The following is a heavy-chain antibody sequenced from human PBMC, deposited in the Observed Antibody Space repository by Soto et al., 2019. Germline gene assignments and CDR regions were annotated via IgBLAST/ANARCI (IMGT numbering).Heavy chain of an antibody. Sequence: PSETLSLTCTVSGGSISSGYYYWSWIRQPPGKGLEWIGYIYYSGSTYYNPSLKSRVTISVDTSKNQFSLKLSSVTAADTAVYYCARYRDMIVDAFDIWGQGTMVTVSS. CDR2: IYYSGST. CDR3: ARYRDMIVDAFDI. CDR1: GGSISSGYYY. V-gene: IGHV4-30-4*01. J-gene: IGHJ3*02. D-gene: IGHD3-22*01.